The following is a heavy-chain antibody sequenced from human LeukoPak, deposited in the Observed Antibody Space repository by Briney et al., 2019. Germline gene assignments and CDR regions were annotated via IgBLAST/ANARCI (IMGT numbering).Heavy chain of an antibody. Sequence: SQTLSLTCAISGDSVSSNTAAWHWIRQSPSRGLEWLGRTYYRSKWYNDYAVSVKSRITINPDSSKNQFSLQLNSVTPEDTAVYYCAREDRSTPASFDYWGQATLVTVSS. CDR2: TYYRSKWYN. D-gene: IGHD1-14*01. V-gene: IGHV6-1*01. CDR1: GDSVSSNTAA. J-gene: IGHJ4*02. CDR3: AREDRSTPASFDY.